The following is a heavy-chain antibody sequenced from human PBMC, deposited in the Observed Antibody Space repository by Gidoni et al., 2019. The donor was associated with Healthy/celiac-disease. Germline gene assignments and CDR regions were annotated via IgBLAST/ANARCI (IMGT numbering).Heavy chain of an antibody. D-gene: IGHD2-2*01. V-gene: IGHV3-23*01. CDR1: GFTFSSYA. Sequence: EVQLLESGGGLVQPGGSLRLSCAASGFTFSSYAMSWVRQAPGKGLEWVSAISGSGGSTYYADSVKGRFTISRDNSKNTLYLQMNSLRAEDTAVYYCAKLGPGRKDIVVVPAAPIFDYWGQGTLVTVSS. CDR3: AKLGPGRKDIVVVPAAPIFDY. CDR2: ISGSGGST. J-gene: IGHJ4*02.